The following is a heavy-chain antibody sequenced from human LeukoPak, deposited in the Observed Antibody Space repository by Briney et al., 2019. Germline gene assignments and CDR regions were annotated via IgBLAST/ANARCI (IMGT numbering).Heavy chain of an antibody. CDR2: ISGSGGST. CDR1: GFTFSSYA. CDR3: AKLSLAYCGGDCYLDYFDY. D-gene: IGHD2-21*02. Sequence: GGSLRLSCAASGFTFSSYAMSWVRQAPGKGLEWVSAISGSGGSTYYADSVKGRFTISRDNSKNTLYLQMNSLRAEDTAVYYCAKLSLAYCGGDCYLDYFDYWGQGTLVTVSS. J-gene: IGHJ4*02. V-gene: IGHV3-23*01.